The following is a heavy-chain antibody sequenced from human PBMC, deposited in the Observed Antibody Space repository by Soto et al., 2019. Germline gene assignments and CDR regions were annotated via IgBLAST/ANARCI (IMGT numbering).Heavy chain of an antibody. CDR3: ARVAYSSSHYYYYGMDV. CDR1: GFTFSSYD. D-gene: IGHD6-13*01. V-gene: IGHV3-13*01. CDR2: IGTAGDT. Sequence: PGGSLRLSCGASGFTFSSYDMHWVRQATGKGLEWVSAIGTAGDTYYPGSVKGRFTISRENAKNSLYLQMNSLRAEDTAVYYCARVAYSSSHYYYYGMDVWGQGTTVTVSS. J-gene: IGHJ6*02.